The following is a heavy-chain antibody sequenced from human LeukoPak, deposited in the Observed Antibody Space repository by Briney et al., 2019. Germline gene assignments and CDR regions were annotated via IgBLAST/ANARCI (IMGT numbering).Heavy chain of an antibody. Sequence: GRSLRLSCAASGFTFSHYGFHWVRQAPGEGLEWVAVIWSDGTNQFYADSVKGRFTISRDYSQKTVYLEMHSLRTEDTAMYYCAKDAQRGFDYSNSLEYWGPGTLVTVSS. CDR2: IWSDGTNQ. CDR1: GFTFSHYG. D-gene: IGHD4-11*01. CDR3: AKDAQRGFDYSNSLEY. V-gene: IGHV3-33*06. J-gene: IGHJ4*02.